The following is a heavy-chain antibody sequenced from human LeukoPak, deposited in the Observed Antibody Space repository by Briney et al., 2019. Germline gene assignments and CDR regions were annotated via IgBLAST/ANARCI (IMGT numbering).Heavy chain of an antibody. V-gene: IGHV3-23*01. CDR3: AKQRGNTGSYDNRPY. D-gene: IGHD3-9*01. Sequence: GGSLRLSCAASGFTFSNYVMNWVRQAPGKGLVWVSSISGSGAATYYVDSVKGRFTISRDNSRNTLYLQLSSLRAEDTAIYYCAKQRGNTGSYDNRPYWGQGTLVTVSS. CDR1: GFTFSNYV. J-gene: IGHJ4*02. CDR2: ISGSGAAT.